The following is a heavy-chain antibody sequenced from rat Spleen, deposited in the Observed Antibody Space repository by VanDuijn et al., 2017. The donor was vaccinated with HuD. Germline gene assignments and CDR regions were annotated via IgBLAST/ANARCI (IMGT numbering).Heavy chain of an antibody. CDR3: ARRNSGYDY. CDR2: ISYDGGST. J-gene: IGHJ2*01. V-gene: IGHV5-27*01. D-gene: IGHD4-3*01. Sequence: EVQLVETGGGLVQPGRSLKLSCVASGFTFNNYWMYWVRQAPKKGLEWVAYISYDGGSTYYRDSVKGRFTISRDNAKSTLYLQTDSLRSEDTATYYCARRNSGYDYWGQGVMVTVSS. CDR1: GFTFNNYW.